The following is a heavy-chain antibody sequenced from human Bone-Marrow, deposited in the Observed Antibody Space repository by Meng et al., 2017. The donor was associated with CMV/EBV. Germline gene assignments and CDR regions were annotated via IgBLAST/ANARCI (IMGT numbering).Heavy chain of an antibody. CDR3: ALSSAWPPSAGMAGFDY. CDR1: GGSISSSTYY. CDR2: VYDSGSG. V-gene: IGHV4-39*01. D-gene: IGHD6-13*01. J-gene: IGHJ4*02. Sequence: SETLSLTCTVSGGSISSSTYYWGWIRQPPGKGLEWIGSVYDSGSGYYNPTLKSRVTMSVDSSKNQFFLNLTSVTAADTAVYYCALSSAWPPSAGMAGFDYWGQGNLVTVSS.